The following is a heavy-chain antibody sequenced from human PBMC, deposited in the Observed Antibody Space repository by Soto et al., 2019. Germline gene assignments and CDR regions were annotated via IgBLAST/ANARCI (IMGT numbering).Heavy chain of an antibody. Sequence: QVHLQESGPGLVKPSQTLSLTCTVSGVSINSGDYYWTWIRQHPGKGLEWIGYIYYSGSTFHNPPLQSRITISVNTSKNEFALKLSSVTAADTAVYYCAREGYSYNGMDVWGQGTTVPVSS. CDR1: GVSINSGDYY. V-gene: IGHV4-31*03. CDR2: IYYSGST. J-gene: IGHJ6*02. CDR3: AREGYSYNGMDV. D-gene: IGHD5-18*01.